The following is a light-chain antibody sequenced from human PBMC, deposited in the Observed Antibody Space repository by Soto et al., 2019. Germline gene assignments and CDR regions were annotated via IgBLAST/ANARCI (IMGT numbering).Light chain of an antibody. CDR3: QQYHSYPTWA. J-gene: IGKJ1*01. V-gene: IGKV1-5*03. Sequence: DIQMTQSPSTLSASVGDRVTITCRASQTISNWLAWYQQKPGKAPKLLVYKVSTLQDGSPSRFSGSGSGTEFTLTINSLQPDDFATYYCQQYHSYPTWAFGQGTKVEVK. CDR1: QTISNW. CDR2: KVS.